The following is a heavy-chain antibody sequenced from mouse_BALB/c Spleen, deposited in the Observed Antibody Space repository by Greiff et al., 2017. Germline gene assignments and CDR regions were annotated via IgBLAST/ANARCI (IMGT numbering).Heavy chain of an antibody. CDR3: AGNYVSYAMDN. CDR2: ISSGGSYT. Sequence: EVHLVESGGGLVKPGGSLKLSCAASGFTFSSYAMSWVRQSPEKRLEWVAEISSGGSYTYYPDTVTGRFTISRDNAKNTLYLEMSSLRSEDTAMYYCAGNYVSYAMDNGGKGTSVTVSS. J-gene: IGHJ4*01. V-gene: IGHV5-9-4*01. CDR1: GFTFSSYA.